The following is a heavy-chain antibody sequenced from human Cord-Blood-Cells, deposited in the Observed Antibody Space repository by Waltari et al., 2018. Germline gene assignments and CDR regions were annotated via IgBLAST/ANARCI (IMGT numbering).Heavy chain of an antibody. V-gene: IGHV4-34*01. CDR2: INHSGST. CDR3: ARWGTTGTTDYFDY. J-gene: IGHJ4*02. D-gene: IGHD1-1*01. Sequence: QVQLQQWGAGLLKPSETLSLTCAVYGGSFSGYYWSWIRQPPGKGLEWIGEINHSGSTNYNPSLKSRVTISVDTSKNQFSRKLSSVTAADTAVYYCARWGTTGTTDYFDYWGQGTLVTVSS. CDR1: GGSFSGYY.